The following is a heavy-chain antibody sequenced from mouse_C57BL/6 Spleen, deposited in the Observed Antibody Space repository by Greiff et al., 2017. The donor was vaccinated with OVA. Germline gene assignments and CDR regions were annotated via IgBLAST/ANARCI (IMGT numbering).Heavy chain of an antibody. CDR2: IHPNSGST. CDR1: GYTFTSYW. Sequence: QVQLQQSGAELVKPGASVKLSCKASGYTFTSYWMHWVKQRPGQGHEWIGMIHPNSGSTNYNEKFKSKATLTVDKSSSTAYMQLSSLTSEDSAVYYCARVGGGYWFAYWGQGTLVTVSA. J-gene: IGHJ3*01. CDR3: ARVGGGYWFAY. D-gene: IGHD1-1*02. V-gene: IGHV1-64*01.